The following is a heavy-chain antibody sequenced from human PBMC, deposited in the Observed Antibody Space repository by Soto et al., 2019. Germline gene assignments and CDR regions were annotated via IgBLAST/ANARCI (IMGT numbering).Heavy chain of an antibody. Sequence: WGSLRLSCAASGFTFSSYGMHWVRQAPGKGLEWVAVIWYDGSNKYYADSVKGRFTISRDNSKNTLYLQMNSLRAEDTAVYYCARDRGAAWDYYYYGMDVWGQGTTVTVSS. J-gene: IGHJ6*02. V-gene: IGHV3-33*01. D-gene: IGHD6-25*01. CDR3: ARDRGAAWDYYYYGMDV. CDR1: GFTFSSYG. CDR2: IWYDGSNK.